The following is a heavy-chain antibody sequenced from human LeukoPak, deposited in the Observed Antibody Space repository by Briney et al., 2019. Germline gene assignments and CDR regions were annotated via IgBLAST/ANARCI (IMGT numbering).Heavy chain of an antibody. CDR3: ARSDLATITAGPFEY. CDR2: ISGHQGNT. CDR1: GYTFTNYG. D-gene: IGHD5-12*01. J-gene: IGHJ4*02. V-gene: IGHV1-18*01. Sequence: ASVKVSCKASGYTFTNYGITWVRQAPGQGLEWMGWISGHQGNTKYAQNFQGRVNMTIDTSTSTAYMDLRSLRSDDTAIYFCARSDLATITAGPFEYWGQGTLVAVSS.